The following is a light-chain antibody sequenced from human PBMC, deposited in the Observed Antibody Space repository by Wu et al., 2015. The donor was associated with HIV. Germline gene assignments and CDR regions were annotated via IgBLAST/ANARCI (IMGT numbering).Light chain of an antibody. CDR3: QQYSTFSHT. Sequence: DIQMTQSPSTLSASVGDRVTITCRASQIVNNWLAWYQQKPGKVPNLLIYDTSTLQSGVPSRFSGSRSGTEFNLTIISLQPDDLATYFCQQYSTFSHTFGQGTKVEI. J-gene: IGKJ1*01. CDR2: DTS. CDR1: QIVNNW. V-gene: IGKV1-5*01.